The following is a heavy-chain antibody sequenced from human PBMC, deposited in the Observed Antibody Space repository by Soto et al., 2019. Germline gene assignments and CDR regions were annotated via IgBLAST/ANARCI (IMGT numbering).Heavy chain of an antibody. CDR1: GYTFTSYA. V-gene: IGHV1-3*01. Sequence: QVQLVQSGAEVKKPGASVKVSCKASGYTFTSYAMHWVRQAPGQRLEWMGWINAGNGNTKYSQKFQGRVTITRDTSSSTAYMELSSLRTEDTAGYYCAGGLGGWPDYWGQGTLVTVSS. D-gene: IGHD2-15*01. CDR2: INAGNGNT. CDR3: AGGLGGWPDY. J-gene: IGHJ4*02.